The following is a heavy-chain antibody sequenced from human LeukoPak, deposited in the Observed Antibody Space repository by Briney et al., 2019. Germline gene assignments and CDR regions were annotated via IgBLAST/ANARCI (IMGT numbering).Heavy chain of an antibody. CDR2: IYYNGRT. CDR1: GDSVSRSDSY. J-gene: IGHJ1*01. CDR3: ARRRYYDSSGYLE. Sequence: ETLSLTCTIFGDSVSRSDSYWDWIRQPPGKGLEWIGTIYYNGRTYYSPSLKSRVTLSVDMSNNQFSLTLSSVTAADTALYFCARRRYYDSSGYLEWGQGTLVTVSS. D-gene: IGHD3-22*01. V-gene: IGHV4-39*01.